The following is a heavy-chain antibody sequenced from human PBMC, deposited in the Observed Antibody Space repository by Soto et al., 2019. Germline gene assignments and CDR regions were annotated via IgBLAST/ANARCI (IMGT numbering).Heavy chain of an antibody. J-gene: IGHJ6*02. CDR1: GYTFTSYY. Sequence: GASVKVSCKASGYTFTSYYMHWVRQAPGQGLEWMGIVNPSAGSTSYAQKFQGRVTMTRDPSKSTVYMELSSLRSEDTAVYYCARGTYYYDSSGYGAPGPYYYYGMDVWG. CDR2: VNPSAGST. CDR3: ARGTYYYDSSGYGAPGPYYYYGMDV. V-gene: IGHV1-46*01. D-gene: IGHD3-22*01.